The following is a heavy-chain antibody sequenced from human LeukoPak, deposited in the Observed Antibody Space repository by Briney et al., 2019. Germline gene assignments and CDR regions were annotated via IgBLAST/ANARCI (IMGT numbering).Heavy chain of an antibody. V-gene: IGHV3-53*01. CDR3: AREGALEGATRYFDY. Sequence: GGSLRLSCVASGFAINTNYMNWVRQAPGKELEWVSITYFGGTTYYADSVKGRFTISRDNSKNTLYLQMNSLRAEDTAVYYCAREGALEGATRYFDYWGQGTLVTVSS. J-gene: IGHJ4*02. D-gene: IGHD1-26*01. CDR2: TYFGGTT. CDR1: GFAINTNY.